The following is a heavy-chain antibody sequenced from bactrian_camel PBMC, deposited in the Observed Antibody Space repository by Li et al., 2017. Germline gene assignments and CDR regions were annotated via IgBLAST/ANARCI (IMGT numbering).Heavy chain of an antibody. J-gene: IGHJ4*01. CDR2: IRNGLDT. Sequence: HVQLVESGGGSVQAGGSLTLSCASPDYAYEFDCVGWFRQVPGKEREGVAAIRNGLDTSYADSVKGRFTISQGNDGNTLYLQMNGLKSEDTGMYYCAAESEPIGWVLGPLEYDNWGQGTQVTVS. V-gene: IGHV3S1*01. D-gene: IGHD5*01. CDR3: AAESEPIGWVLGPLEYDN. CDR1: DYAYEFDC.